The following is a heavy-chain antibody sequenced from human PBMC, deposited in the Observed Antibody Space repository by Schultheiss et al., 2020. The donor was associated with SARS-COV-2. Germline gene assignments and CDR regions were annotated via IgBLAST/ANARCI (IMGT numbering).Heavy chain of an antibody. CDR1: GGSISSYY. D-gene: IGHD3-22*01. CDR3: AVDSSGYLDAFDI. Sequence: SETLSLTCTVSGGSISSYYWSWIRQPPGKALEWIGSIYHSGSTYYNPSLKSRVTISVDTSKNQFSLKLSSVTAADTAVYYCAVDSSGYLDAFDIWGQGTMVTVSS. J-gene: IGHJ3*02. V-gene: IGHV4-59*04. CDR2: IYHSGST.